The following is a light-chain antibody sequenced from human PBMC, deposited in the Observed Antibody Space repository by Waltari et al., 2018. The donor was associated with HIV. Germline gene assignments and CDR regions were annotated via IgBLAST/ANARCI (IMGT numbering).Light chain of an antibody. CDR2: GAS. Sequence: EIVLTQSPGTLSLSRGESVIFSCRASQSVSSNFLAWYQQKPGQAPRLLIYGASSRAAGIPDRFSGSGSGTDFTLTISRLEPEDFAVYYCQQYGRSPWTFGQGTKVEIK. CDR3: QQYGRSPWT. CDR1: QSVSSNF. J-gene: IGKJ1*01. V-gene: IGKV3-20*01.